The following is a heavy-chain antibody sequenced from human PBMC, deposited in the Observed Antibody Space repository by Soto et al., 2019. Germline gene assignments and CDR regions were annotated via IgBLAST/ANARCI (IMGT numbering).Heavy chain of an antibody. CDR2: IYPGDYET. J-gene: IGHJ4*02. D-gene: IGHD1-26*01. V-gene: IGHV5-51*01. Sequence: PGESLKISCKASGYSFTSKWIAWVRQMPGEALEWMGIIYPGDYETRYSPSFQGQVTISADKSITTAYLQWSSLKASDTAIYYCASLYGIVGSTSFDYWGQGTLVTVSS. CDR3: ASLYGIVGSTSFDY. CDR1: GYSFTSKW.